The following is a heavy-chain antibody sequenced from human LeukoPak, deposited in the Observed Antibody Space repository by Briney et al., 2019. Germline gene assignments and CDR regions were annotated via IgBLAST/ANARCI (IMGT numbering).Heavy chain of an antibody. J-gene: IGHJ6*02. Sequence: PGGSLRLSCAASGFTFSSYDMHWVRQATGKGLEWVSAIGTAGDTYYPGSVKGRFTISRENAKNSLYLQMNSLRAGDTAVYYCARALASTVTTSGSYYGMDVWGQGTTVTVSS. D-gene: IGHD4-11*01. V-gene: IGHV3-13*01. CDR1: GFTFSSYD. CDR3: ARALASTVTTSGSYYGMDV. CDR2: IGTAGDT.